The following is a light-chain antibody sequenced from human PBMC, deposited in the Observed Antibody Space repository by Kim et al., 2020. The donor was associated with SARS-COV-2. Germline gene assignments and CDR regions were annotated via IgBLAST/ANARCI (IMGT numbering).Light chain of an antibody. V-gene: IGLV3-1*01. CDR3: QAWDSSTVV. CDR1: KLGDKY. CDR2: QDS. J-gene: IGLJ2*01. Sequence: SGAPGQTAGSTCSGDKLGDKYACWYQQKPGQSPVLVIDQDSKRPSGIPERFAGSNSGKTATLTISGTQAMDEADYYCQAWDSSTVVFGGGTKLTVL.